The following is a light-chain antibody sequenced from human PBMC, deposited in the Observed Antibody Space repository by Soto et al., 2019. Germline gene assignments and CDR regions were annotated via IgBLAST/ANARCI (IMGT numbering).Light chain of an antibody. V-gene: IGLV2-8*01. CDR1: SSDVGGYNY. Sequence: QSSLTSSPSASGSPGQSVTISCPGTSSDVGGYNYVSWYQQHPGNPPNLVIYEVTKRPSGVPDRFSGSKSGNTASLTVSGLQAEDEADYYCSSFTGASTIFGTGTKVTVL. CDR2: EVT. J-gene: IGLJ1*01. CDR3: SSFTGASTI.